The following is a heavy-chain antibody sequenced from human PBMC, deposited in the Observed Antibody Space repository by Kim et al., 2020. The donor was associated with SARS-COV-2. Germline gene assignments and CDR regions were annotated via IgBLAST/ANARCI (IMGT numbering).Heavy chain of an antibody. CDR1: GYTFTDYA. V-gene: IGHV7-4-1*02. Sequence: ASVKVSCKASGYTFTDYAMNWVRQAPGQGLEWMGGINTNTENPTYAQGFTGRFVLSLDTSLTTTYMQINSLKAEDTAVYYCVSGPHYHFWSGLYGIVWGFMDVWGKGTTVTVSS. CDR3: VSGPHYHFWSGLYGIVWGFMDV. D-gene: IGHD3-3*01. J-gene: IGHJ6*03. CDR2: INTNTENP.